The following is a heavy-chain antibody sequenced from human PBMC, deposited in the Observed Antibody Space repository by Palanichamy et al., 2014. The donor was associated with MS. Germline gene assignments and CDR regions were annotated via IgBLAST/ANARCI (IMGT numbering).Heavy chain of an antibody. V-gene: IGHV6-1*01. Sequence: QVQLQQSGPGLVRPSQTLSLTCAISGDSVSSNSAVWNWIRQSPSRGLEWLGRTYYRSKWYNEYAESVESRITINPDTSKNQFSLQLSSVTPDDTAVYYCARGSAKAYSSNSAWFDPWGQGTLVIVSS. J-gene: IGHJ5*02. CDR1: GDSVSSNSAV. D-gene: IGHD6-13*01. CDR2: TYYRSKWYN. CDR3: ARGSAKAYSSNSAWFDP.